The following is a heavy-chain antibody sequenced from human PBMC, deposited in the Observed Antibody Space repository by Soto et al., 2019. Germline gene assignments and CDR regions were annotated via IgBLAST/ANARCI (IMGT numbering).Heavy chain of an antibody. CDR2: INPNSGGT. D-gene: IGHD3-16*01. CDR3: ARDWGRSGPMAFDY. CDR1: GYTFTGYY. J-gene: IGHJ4*02. Sequence: ASVKVSCKASGYTFTGYYMHWVRQAPGQGLEWMGWINPNSGGTNYAQKFQGWVTMTRDTSISTAYMELSRLRSDDTAVYYCARDWGRSGPMAFDYWGQGTLVTVSS. V-gene: IGHV1-2*04.